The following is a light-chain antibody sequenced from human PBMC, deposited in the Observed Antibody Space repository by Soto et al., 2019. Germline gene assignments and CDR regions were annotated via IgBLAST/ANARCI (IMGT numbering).Light chain of an antibody. CDR3: QQLYSHPLT. CDR2: SAS. J-gene: IGKJ4*01. V-gene: IGKV1-9*01. CDR1: QGISSY. Sequence: DIQLTQSPSSLSASVGDRVTITCRVSQGISSYLAWYQQRPGKAPGLLIYSASTLQSGVPSRFSGSGYGTDFSLTISNLQPEDFATYYCQQLYSHPLTFGGGTKVDI.